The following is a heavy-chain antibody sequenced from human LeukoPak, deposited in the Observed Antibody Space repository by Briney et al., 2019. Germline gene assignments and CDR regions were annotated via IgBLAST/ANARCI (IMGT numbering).Heavy chain of an antibody. Sequence: GGSLRLSCAASGFTFSTFAMLWVRQPRGKGLEWVSSIFPSGGEIHYADSVRGRFTISRDNSKSTLSLQMNSLRAEDTAIYYCVTYRQVMLPFEAWGRGTLVTVSS. V-gene: IGHV3-23*01. CDR1: GFTFSTFA. D-gene: IGHD5-18*01. CDR3: VTYRQVMLPFEA. CDR2: IFPSGGEI. J-gene: IGHJ5*02.